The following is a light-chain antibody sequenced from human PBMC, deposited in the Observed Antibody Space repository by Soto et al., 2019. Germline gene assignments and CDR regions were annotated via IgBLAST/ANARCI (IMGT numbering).Light chain of an antibody. CDR2: LDRSGSY. Sequence: QSVLTESSSASASLGSSVKLTCILSSGHSTYIIAWHQQQPGKAPRFLMTLDRSGSYNRGSGVPDRFSGSSSGADRYLTISNLQFEDEGDYYCETWYSNTHTLFGGGTKLTVL. V-gene: IGLV4-60*02. CDR1: SGHSTYI. CDR3: ETWYSNTHTL. J-gene: IGLJ3*02.